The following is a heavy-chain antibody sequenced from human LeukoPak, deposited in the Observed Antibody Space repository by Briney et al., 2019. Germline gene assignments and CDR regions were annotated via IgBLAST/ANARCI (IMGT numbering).Heavy chain of an antibody. V-gene: IGHV2-5*02. Sequence: SGPTLVNPTQTLTLTCTFSGFSLTTPGVGVGWIRQSPGEALEWLALIYWDDKKRFSPSLKSSLTITKDTSKNQVVLTMTNMDPLDTATYFCARRGGYDSGLYFDYWGQGTLVTVSS. D-gene: IGHD5-12*01. J-gene: IGHJ4*02. CDR1: GFSLTTPGVG. CDR3: ARRGGYDSGLYFDY. CDR2: IYWDDKK.